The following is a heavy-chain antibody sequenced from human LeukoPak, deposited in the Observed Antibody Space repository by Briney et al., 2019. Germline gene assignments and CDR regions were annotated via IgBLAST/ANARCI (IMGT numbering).Heavy chain of an antibody. V-gene: IGHV3-66*01. D-gene: IGHD3-16*01. J-gene: IGHJ4*02. CDR3: ARDLGRPNFDY. Sequence: PGGSLRLSCAASGFTVSSNYMSWVRQAPGQGLEWVSVIYSGGSTYYADSVKGRFTISRDNSKNTLYLQMNSLRAEDTAVYYCARDLGRPNFDYWGQGTLVTVSS. CDR1: GFTVSSNY. CDR2: IYSGGST.